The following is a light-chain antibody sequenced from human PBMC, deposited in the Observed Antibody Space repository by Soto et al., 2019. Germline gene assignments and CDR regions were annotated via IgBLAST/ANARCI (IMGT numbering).Light chain of an antibody. CDR1: ESVSSN. V-gene: IGKV3D-15*01. CDR2: GSY. J-gene: IGKJ1*01. CDR3: QQYSNWPRT. Sequence: EIAMTQSPATLSVSPGETATLSCRASESVSSNLVCYQQKPGQAPRLLIYGSYTRATGIPARFSGSGSGTDFTLTINSLQPEDVALYYCQQYSNWPRTFGQATKMEIK.